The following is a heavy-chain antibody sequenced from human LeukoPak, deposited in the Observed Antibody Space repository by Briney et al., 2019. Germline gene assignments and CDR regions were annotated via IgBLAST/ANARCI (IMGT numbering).Heavy chain of an antibody. Sequence: GGSLRLSCAASGFTFSGFSLNWVRQAPGKGLEWVSYISSRSSTISYADSVKGRFTISRDNARNSLYLQMNSLRAEDTAVYYCARGQWELPYFDYWGQGTLVTVSS. CDR2: ISSRSSTI. V-gene: IGHV3-48*01. CDR1: GFTFSGFS. CDR3: ARGQWELPYFDY. J-gene: IGHJ4*02. D-gene: IGHD1-26*01.